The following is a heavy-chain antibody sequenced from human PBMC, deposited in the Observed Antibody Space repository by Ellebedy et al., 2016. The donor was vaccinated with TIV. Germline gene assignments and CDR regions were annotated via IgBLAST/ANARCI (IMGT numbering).Heavy chain of an antibody. CDR3: AKRDSSGYYYASLFDY. D-gene: IGHD3-22*01. CDR1: GFTFSIFA. CDR2: ISASGEGT. J-gene: IGHJ4*02. Sequence: GGSLRLSCAASGFTFSIFAMSWVRQAPGKGLEWVSTISASGEGTYYADSVNGRFTISRDNAKNPLYLQMNSLRAEDTAVYYCAKRDSSGYYYASLFDYWGQGTLVTVSS. V-gene: IGHV3-23*01.